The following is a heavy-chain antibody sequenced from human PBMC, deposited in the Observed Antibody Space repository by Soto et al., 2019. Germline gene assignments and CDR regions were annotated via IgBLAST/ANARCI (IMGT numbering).Heavy chain of an antibody. V-gene: IGHV1-69*01. D-gene: IGHD1-26*01. CDR2: IIPIFGTA. CDR1: GGTFSSYA. CDR3: ARDQWRWELLRGMYYVDY. Sequence: QVQLVQSGAEVKKPGSSVKVSCKASGGTFSSYAISWVRQAPGQGLEWMGGIIPIFGTANYAQKFQGRVTITADESTSTAYMELSSLRSEDTAVYSCARDQWRWELLRGMYYVDYWGQGTLVTVSS. J-gene: IGHJ4*02.